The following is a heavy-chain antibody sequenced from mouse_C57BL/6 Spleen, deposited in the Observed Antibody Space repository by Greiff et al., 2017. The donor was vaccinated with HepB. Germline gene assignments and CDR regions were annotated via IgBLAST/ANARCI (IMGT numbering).Heavy chain of an antibody. J-gene: IGHJ4*01. V-gene: IGHV1-55*01. CDR2: IYPGSGST. Sequence: VQLQQPGAELVKPGASVKMSCKASGYTFTSYWITWVKQRPGQGLEWIGDIYPGSGSTNYNEKFKSKATLTVDTSSSTAYMQLSSLTSEDSAVYYCARTDDVQGDSMDYWGQGTSVTVSS. CDR1: GYTFTSYW. CDR3: ARTDDVQGDSMDY. D-gene: IGHD2-3*01.